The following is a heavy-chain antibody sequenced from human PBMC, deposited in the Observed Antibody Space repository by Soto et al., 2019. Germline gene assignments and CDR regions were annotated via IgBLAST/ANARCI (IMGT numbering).Heavy chain of an antibody. Sequence: QVQLQESGPGLVKTSQTLSLTCTVSGGYINNGDYYWSWIRQHPGKALEWIGYISSSGSTYYIPTLQCRVTISRDTSKSRFSLQLGFVPAADTALCYCTRATLVEQVGNWGQGNLVIVPS. CDR3: TRATLVEQVGN. V-gene: IGHV4-31*03. CDR2: ISSSGST. J-gene: IGHJ4*02. D-gene: IGHD6-13*01. CDR1: GGYINNGDYY.